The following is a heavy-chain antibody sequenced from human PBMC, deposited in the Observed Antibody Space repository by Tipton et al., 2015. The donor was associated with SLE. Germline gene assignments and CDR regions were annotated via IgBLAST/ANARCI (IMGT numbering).Heavy chain of an antibody. CDR1: GFTFDEYG. Sequence: SLRLSCAASGFTFDEYGMSWVRQAPGKGLEWVSGINWNGGSTGYADSVKGRFTISRDNAKNSLYLQMNSLRAEDTALYYCAKGGAGTTYDYYYGMDVWGQGPTVTVSS. CDR3: AKGGAGTTYDYYYGMDV. V-gene: IGHV3-20*04. D-gene: IGHD1-1*01. J-gene: IGHJ6*02. CDR2: INWNGGST.